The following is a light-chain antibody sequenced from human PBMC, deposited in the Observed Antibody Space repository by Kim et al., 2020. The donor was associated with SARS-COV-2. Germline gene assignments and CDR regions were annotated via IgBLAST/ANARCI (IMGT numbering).Light chain of an antibody. CDR3: STYTGSVA. J-gene: IGLJ3*02. V-gene: IGLV2-14*03. CDR1: SRDIGANHY. CDR2: DVS. Sequence: SLGQSITISCTGSSRDIGANHYVSWYRPHPGKAPKLMIYDVSLRPSGVSNRFSGSKSGNTASLTISGLQAEDEADYYCSTYTGSVAFGGGTQLTVL.